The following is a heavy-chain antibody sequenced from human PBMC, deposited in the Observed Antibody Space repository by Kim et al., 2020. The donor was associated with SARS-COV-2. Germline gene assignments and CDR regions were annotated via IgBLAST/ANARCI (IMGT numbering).Heavy chain of an antibody. D-gene: IGHD2-8*01. Sequence: FQGRVTMTRDTSISTAYMELSRLRSDDTAVYYCARVPYCTNGVCYYYFDYWGQGTLVTVSS. V-gene: IGHV1-2*02. J-gene: IGHJ4*02. CDR3: ARVPYCTNGVCYYYFDY.